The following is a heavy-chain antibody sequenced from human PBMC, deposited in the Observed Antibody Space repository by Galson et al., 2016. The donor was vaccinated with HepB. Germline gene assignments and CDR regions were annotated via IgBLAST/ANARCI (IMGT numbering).Heavy chain of an antibody. Sequence: SLRLSCAVSGFTFSSYAMSWVRQAPGKGLEWVSTITGSGGWIKYADSVKGRLITSRDNSKNTLYLQLNSLRAEDTAVYYCAKDGGYCGDATCYYRNSWGQGTLVTVSS. CDR1: GFTFSSYA. D-gene: IGHD2-15*01. CDR2: ITGSGGWI. J-gene: IGHJ4*02. CDR3: AKDGGYCGDATCYYRNS. V-gene: IGHV3-23*01.